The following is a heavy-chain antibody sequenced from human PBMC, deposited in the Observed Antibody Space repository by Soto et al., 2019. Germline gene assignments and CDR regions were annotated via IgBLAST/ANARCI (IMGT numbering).Heavy chain of an antibody. J-gene: IGHJ5*02. Sequence: EGQLVESGGGLVKPGGSLRLSCAASGFPFISNTMNWVRQAPGKGLEWVSSISISSTYIYYTDSVRGRFTISRDNAKNSLYLPMNSLRAEDTAVYYCVRGGCTNGVCRPFDPWGQGTLVTVSS. D-gene: IGHD2-8*01. CDR1: GFPFISNT. V-gene: IGHV3-21*02. CDR2: ISISSTYI. CDR3: VRGGCTNGVCRPFDP.